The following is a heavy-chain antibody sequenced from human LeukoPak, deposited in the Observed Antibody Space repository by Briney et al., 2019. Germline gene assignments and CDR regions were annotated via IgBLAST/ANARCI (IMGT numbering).Heavy chain of an antibody. J-gene: IGHJ4*02. CDR3: ARGEVEMATTPLDY. V-gene: IGHV3-11*04. Sequence: PGGSLRLSCAASGFTFSDYYMSWIRQAPGKGLEWVSYISSGGGTIYYADSVKGRFTVSRDNSKNTLYLQMNSLRAEDTAVYYCARGEVEMATTPLDYWGQGTLVTVSS. D-gene: IGHD5-24*01. CDR1: GFTFSDYY. CDR2: ISSGGGTI.